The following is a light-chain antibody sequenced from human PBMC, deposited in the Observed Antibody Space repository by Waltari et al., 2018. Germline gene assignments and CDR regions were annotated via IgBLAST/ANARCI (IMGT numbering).Light chain of an antibody. V-gene: IGKV1-9*01. CDR3: QQLNS. Sequence: DIQLTQSPSFLSASLGDRVTITCRASQGISSYLAWYQQKPGKAPKLLIYAASTLQSGVPSRFSGSLSGTEFTLTISSLQPEDFATYYCQQLNSFGPGTKVDIK. J-gene: IGKJ3*01. CDR2: AAS. CDR1: QGISSY.